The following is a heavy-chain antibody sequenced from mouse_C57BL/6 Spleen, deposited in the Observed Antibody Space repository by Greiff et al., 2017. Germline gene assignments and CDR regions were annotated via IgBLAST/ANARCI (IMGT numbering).Heavy chain of an antibody. CDR2: ISSGSSTI. J-gene: IGHJ3*01. Sequence: DVHLVESGGGLVKPGGSLKLSCAASGFTFSDYGMHWVRQAPEKGLEWVAYISSGSSTIYYADTVKGRFTISRDNAKDTLFLQMTSLRSEDTAMYYCARRDYDYDFAYWGQGTLVTVSA. D-gene: IGHD2-4*01. CDR1: GFTFSDYG. CDR3: ARRDYDYDFAY. V-gene: IGHV5-17*01.